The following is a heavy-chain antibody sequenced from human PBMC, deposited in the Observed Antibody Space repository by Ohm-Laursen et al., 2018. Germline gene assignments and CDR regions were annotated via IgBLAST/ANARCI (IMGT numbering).Heavy chain of an antibody. CDR2: IHSGGGT. V-gene: IGHV3-53*01. CDR3: AGRVLDY. J-gene: IGHJ4*02. CDR1: GFTVSSNY. Sequence: GSLRLSCAASGFTVSSNYMSWVRQAPGKGLEWVSVIHSGGGTYYADSVEGRFTISRDNSKNTVYLQMNSLRAEDTAMYYCAGRVLDYWGQGTLVTVSS.